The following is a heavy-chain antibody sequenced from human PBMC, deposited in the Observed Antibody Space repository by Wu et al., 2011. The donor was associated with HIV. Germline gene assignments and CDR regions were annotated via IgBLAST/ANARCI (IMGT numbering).Heavy chain of an antibody. CDR3: ARGIPYYYDSSGYYYVYNWFDP. D-gene: IGHD3-22*01. J-gene: IGHJ5*02. CDR2: IIPIFGTA. V-gene: IGHV1-69*01. Sequence: QVQLVQSGAEVKKPGSSVKVYCKASGGTFSSYGISWVRQAPGQGPEWMGGIIPIFGTANYAQKFQGRVTITTDESTSTAYMELSSLRSEDTAVYYCARGIPYYYDSSGYYYVYNWFDPWGQGTLVTVSS. CDR1: GGTFSSYG.